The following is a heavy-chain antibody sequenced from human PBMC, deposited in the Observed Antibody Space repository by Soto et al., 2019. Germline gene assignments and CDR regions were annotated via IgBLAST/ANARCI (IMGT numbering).Heavy chain of an antibody. V-gene: IGHV3-23*01. CDR1: GFTFAHFG. CDR2: ISPTGDAT. CDR3: QRDPRMPRDS. J-gene: IGHJ4*02. Sequence: EVQLLESGGGLEQPGTSLRLSCAASGFTFAHFGMSWIRQVPGKGLEWVSMISPTGDATYYADAVKGRFTISRDNSDNTLHLQMDSLRAEDTAVYYCQRDPRMPRDSWGQGALVTVSS. D-gene: IGHD2-2*01.